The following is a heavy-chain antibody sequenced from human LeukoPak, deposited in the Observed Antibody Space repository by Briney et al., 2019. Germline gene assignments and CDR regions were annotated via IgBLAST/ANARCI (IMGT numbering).Heavy chain of an antibody. Sequence: ASVKVSCKASGLTFTGHYMHWMRQAPGQGLEWMGWINPNSGGTNYAQKFQGRVTMTRDTSISTAYMELSRLRSDDTAVYYCARGDELRFLEWSPGGDYWGQGTLVTVSS. CDR1: GLTFTGHY. V-gene: IGHV1-2*02. J-gene: IGHJ4*02. CDR2: INPNSGGT. D-gene: IGHD3-3*01. CDR3: ARGDELRFLEWSPGGDY.